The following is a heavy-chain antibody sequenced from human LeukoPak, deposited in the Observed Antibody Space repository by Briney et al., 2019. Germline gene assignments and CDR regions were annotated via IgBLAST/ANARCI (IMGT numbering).Heavy chain of an antibody. Sequence: SETLSLTCTVSGGSLSSSSYYWGWIRQPPGKGLEWIGSIYYSGSTYYNPSLKSRVTISVDTSKNQFSLKLSSVTAADTAVYYCALRPITGTTRGAFDIWGQGTMVTVSS. J-gene: IGHJ3*02. CDR3: ALRPITGTTRGAFDI. D-gene: IGHD1-7*01. CDR2: IYYSGST. V-gene: IGHV4-39*01. CDR1: GGSLSSSSYY.